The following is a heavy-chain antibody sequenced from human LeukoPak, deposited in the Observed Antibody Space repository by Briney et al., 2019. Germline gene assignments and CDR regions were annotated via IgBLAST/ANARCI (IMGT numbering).Heavy chain of an antibody. CDR2: IYTSGSA. CDR1: GGSISSGSYY. J-gene: IGHJ4*02. V-gene: IGHV4-61*02. Sequence: SETLSLTCTVSGGSISSGSYYWSWIRQPAGKGLEWIGRIYTSGSANYNPSLKSRVTMSVDTSKNQFSLMLSSVIAADTAVYYCARSIAARREFDYWGQGTLVTVSS. CDR3: ARSIAARREFDY. D-gene: IGHD6-6*01.